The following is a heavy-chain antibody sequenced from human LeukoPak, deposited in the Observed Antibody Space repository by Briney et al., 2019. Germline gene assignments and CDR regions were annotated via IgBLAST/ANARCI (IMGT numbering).Heavy chain of an antibody. CDR2: IYYSGST. J-gene: IGHJ5*02. CDR3: ARGDYYDSSGYYSP. Sequence: PSQTLSLTCTVSGGSISSGGYYWSWIRQHPGKGLEWIGYIYYSGSTYYNPSLKSRVTLSVDTSKNQYSLKLSSVTAADTAVYYCARGDYYDSSGYYSPWGQGTLVTVSS. D-gene: IGHD3-22*01. CDR1: GGSISSGGYY. V-gene: IGHV4-31*03.